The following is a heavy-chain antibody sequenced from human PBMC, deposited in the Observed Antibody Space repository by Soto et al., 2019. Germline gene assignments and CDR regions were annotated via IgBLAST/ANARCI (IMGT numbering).Heavy chain of an antibody. CDR1: GGSISSGGYS. V-gene: IGHV4-30-2*01. D-gene: IGHD2-15*01. Sequence: SETLSLTCAVSGGSISSGGYSWSWIRQPPGKGLEWIGYIYHSGSTYYNPSLKSRVTISVDRSKNQFSLKLSSVTAADTAVYYCARIELGYCSGGSCSKAWFDPWGQGTLVTVSS. CDR3: ARIELGYCSGGSCSKAWFDP. J-gene: IGHJ5*02. CDR2: IYHSGST.